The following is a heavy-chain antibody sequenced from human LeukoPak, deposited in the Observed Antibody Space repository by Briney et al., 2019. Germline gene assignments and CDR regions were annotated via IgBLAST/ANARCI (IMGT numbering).Heavy chain of an antibody. CDR1: GGSISSYY. D-gene: IGHD1-26*01. V-gene: IGHV4-59*08. CDR2: IYYSGST. CDR3: ARYSRGELVHYFDY. Sequence: SETLSLTCTVSGGSISSYYWSWIRQPPGKGLEWIGYIYYSGSTNYNPSLKNRVTISVDTSKNQFSLKLSSVTAADTAVYYCARYSRGELVHYFDYWGQGTLVTVSS. J-gene: IGHJ4*02.